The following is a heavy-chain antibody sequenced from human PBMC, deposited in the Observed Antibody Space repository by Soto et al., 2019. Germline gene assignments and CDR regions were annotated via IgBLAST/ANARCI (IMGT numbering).Heavy chain of an antibody. V-gene: IGHV4-59*01. D-gene: IGHD2-15*01. CDR3: ARGSGGSFHWFDP. CDR2: IYYSGST. CDR1: GGSISSYY. Sequence: SETLSLTCTVSGGSISSYYWSWIRQPPGKGLEWIGYIYYSGSTNYNPSLKSRVTISVDTSKNQFSLKLSSVTTADTAVYYCARGSGGSFHWFDPWGQGTLVTVSS. J-gene: IGHJ5*02.